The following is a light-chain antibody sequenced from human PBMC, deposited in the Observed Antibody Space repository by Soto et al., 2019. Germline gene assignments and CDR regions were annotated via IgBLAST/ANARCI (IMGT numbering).Light chain of an antibody. J-gene: IGLJ2*01. CDR1: SSDVGGYNY. V-gene: IGLV2-14*01. CDR3: SSYTSSSTLGVV. CDR2: EVS. Sequence: QSALTQPASVSGSPGQSITISCTGTSSDVGGYNYVSWYQQHPGKAPKLMIYEVSNRPSGVSNRFSGSKSGNTASLTISGLQAEDEDDDYCSSYTSSSTLGVVFGGGTKLTVL.